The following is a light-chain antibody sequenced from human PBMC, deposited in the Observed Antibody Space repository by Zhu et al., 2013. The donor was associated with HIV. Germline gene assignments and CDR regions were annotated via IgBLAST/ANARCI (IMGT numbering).Light chain of an antibody. J-gene: IGKJ2*01. CDR3: QQYGTSPRT. V-gene: IGKV3D-15*01. CDR2: DAS. Sequence: VLTQSPGTLSLSPGERATLSCRASQSVSSNLAWYQQKPGQPPRLLIYDASNRATGIPARFSGSGSGTEFTLTISSLQSEDFAVYYCQQYGTSPRTFGQGTKVEAK. CDR1: QSVSSN.